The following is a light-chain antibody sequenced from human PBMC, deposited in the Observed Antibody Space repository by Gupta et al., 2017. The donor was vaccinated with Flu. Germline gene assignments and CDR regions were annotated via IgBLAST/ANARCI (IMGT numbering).Light chain of an antibody. CDR1: LGLPQGNGNTY. Sequence: VPTGPPASIFCHPRLGLPQGNGNTYLYWYQQKPGQPLHLLIYAASTRGSGVPDRFSGSGSGTDFTLIISRVDAEDVDTYYCTQTKPLPFTFGHGTKVDIK. V-gene: IGKV2D-29*01. CDR2: AAS. CDR3: TQTKPLPFT. J-gene: IGKJ3*01.